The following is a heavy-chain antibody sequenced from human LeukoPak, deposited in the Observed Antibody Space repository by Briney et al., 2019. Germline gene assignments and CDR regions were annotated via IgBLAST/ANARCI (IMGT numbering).Heavy chain of an antibody. CDR2: IYYSGST. CDR3: ARGRYYDFWSGYFGFDY. J-gene: IGHJ4*02. D-gene: IGHD3-3*01. Sequence: SETLSLTCTVSGGSISSYYWSWIRQPPGKGLEWMGYIYYSGSTNYHTSLNSRVTISVDTSKNQFSLKLSSVTAADTAVYYCARGRYYDFWSGYFGFDYWGQGTLVTVS. CDR1: GGSISSYY. V-gene: IGHV4-59*01.